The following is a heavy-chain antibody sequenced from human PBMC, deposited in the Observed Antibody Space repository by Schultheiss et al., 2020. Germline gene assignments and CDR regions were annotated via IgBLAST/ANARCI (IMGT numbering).Heavy chain of an antibody. J-gene: IGHJ4*02. D-gene: IGHD3-3*01. CDR1: GFTFSSYS. Sequence: GGSLRLSCAASGFTFSSYSMNWVRQAPGKGLEWVAVISYDGSNKYYADSVKGRFTISRDNSKNTLYLQMNSLRAEDTAIYYCTRYEAGYWGQGTLVTVSS. CDR2: ISYDGSNK. V-gene: IGHV3-30*14. CDR3: TRYEAGY.